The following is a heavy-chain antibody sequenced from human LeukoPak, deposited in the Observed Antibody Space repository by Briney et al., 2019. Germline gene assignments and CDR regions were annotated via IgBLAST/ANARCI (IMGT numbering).Heavy chain of an antibody. CDR2: IYYSGST. CDR3: ARSGFNYFGD. D-gene: IGHD3-10*01. CDR1: GGSISSGGFY. Sequence: SQTLSLTCTVSGGSISSGGFYWTWLRQHPGKGLEWIGYIYYSGSTYYNPSLKSRVTISVDTSKNQFSLKLSSVTAADTAVYYCARSGFNYFGDWGQGTLVTVSS. J-gene: IGHJ4*02. V-gene: IGHV4-31*03.